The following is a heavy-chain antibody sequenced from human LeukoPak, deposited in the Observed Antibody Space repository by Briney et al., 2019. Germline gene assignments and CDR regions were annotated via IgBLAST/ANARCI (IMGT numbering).Heavy chain of an antibody. CDR1: GDSITGYY. V-gene: IGHV4-39*07. CDR2: IYYSGST. D-gene: IGHD3-10*01. Sequence: SETLSLTCSVSGDSITGYYWGWIRQPPGKGLEWIGSIYYSGSTYYNPSLKSRVTISVDTSKNQFSLKLSSVTAADTAVYYCARDYYGSVHTWDYWGQGTLVTVSS. J-gene: IGHJ4*02. CDR3: ARDYYGSVHTWDY.